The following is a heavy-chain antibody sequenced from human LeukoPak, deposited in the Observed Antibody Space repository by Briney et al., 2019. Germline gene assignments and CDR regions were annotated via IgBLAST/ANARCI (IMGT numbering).Heavy chain of an antibody. CDR2: ISWNGGSI. CDR1: GFTFDDYA. Sequence: GGSLRLSCAASGFTFDDYAMHWVRQAPGKGLEWVSGISWNGGSIGYADSVKGRFTISRDNAKNSLYLQMNSLRAEDTAVYYCARGVAFDIWGQGTMVTVSS. J-gene: IGHJ3*02. V-gene: IGHV3-9*01. CDR3: ARGVAFDI. D-gene: IGHD3-16*01.